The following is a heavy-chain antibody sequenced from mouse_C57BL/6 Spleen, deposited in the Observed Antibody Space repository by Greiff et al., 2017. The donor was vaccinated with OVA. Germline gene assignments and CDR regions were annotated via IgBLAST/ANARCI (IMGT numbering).Heavy chain of an antibody. CDR3: ARHSDYYGDYYAMDY. Sequence: EVKLVESGGGLVQPGGSLKLSCAASGFTFSDYYMYWVRQTPEKRLEWVAYISNGGGSTYYPDTVKGRFTISRDNAKNTLYPQMSRLKSEDTAMYYCARHSDYYGDYYAMDYWGQGTSVTVSS. D-gene: IGHD1-1*01. J-gene: IGHJ4*01. CDR1: GFTFSDYY. CDR2: ISNGGGST. V-gene: IGHV5-12*01.